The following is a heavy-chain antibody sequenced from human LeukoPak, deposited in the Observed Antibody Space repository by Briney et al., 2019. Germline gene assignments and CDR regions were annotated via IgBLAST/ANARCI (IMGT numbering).Heavy chain of an antibody. J-gene: IGHJ4*02. V-gene: IGHV3-30*03. D-gene: IGHD3/OR15-3a*01. CDR2: ISYDGSNK. CDR1: GFIFNDHG. Sequence: PGGSLRLSCAASGFIFNDHGIHWVRQAPGKGLEWVAVISYDGSNKYYADSVKGRFTISRDNSKNTVFLLMNSLRAEDTAVYYCARRGGIHLDHFDYWGQGTLVTVSS. CDR3: ARRGGIHLDHFDY.